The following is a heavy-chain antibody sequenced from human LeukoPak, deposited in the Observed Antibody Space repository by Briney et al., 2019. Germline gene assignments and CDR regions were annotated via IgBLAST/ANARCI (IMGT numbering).Heavy chain of an antibody. D-gene: IGHD6-19*01. CDR1: GGSISSYY. CDR3: ARTRIAVAGSFDY. V-gene: IGHV4-59*01. J-gene: IGHJ4*02. Sequence: SETLSLTCTVSGGSISSYYWSWIRQPPGKGLEWIGCIYYSGSTNYNPSLKSRVTISVDTSKNQFSLKLSSVTAADTAVYYCARTRIAVAGSFDYWGQGTLVTVSS. CDR2: IYYSGST.